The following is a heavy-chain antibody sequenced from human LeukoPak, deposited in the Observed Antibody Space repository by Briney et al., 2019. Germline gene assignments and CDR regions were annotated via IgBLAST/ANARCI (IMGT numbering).Heavy chain of an antibody. CDR3: ARRGYSSSWNYYYMDV. J-gene: IGHJ6*03. CDR1: GGSISSGSYY. V-gene: IGHV4-61*02. CDR2: IYTSGST. Sequence: SETLSLTCTVSGGSISSGSYYWSWIRQPAGKGLEWIGRIYTSGSTNYNPSLKSRVTISVDTSKNQFSLKLSSATAADTAVYYCARRGYSSSWNYYYMDVWGKGTTVTVSS. D-gene: IGHD6-13*01.